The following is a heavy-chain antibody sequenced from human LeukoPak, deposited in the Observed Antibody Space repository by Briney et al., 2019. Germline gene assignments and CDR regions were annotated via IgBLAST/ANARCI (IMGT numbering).Heavy chain of an antibody. Sequence: SQTLSLTCTVSGGSISSGSYYWSWIRQPAGKGLEWIGRIYTSGSTNYNPSLKSRVTISVDTSKNQFSLKLSSVTAADTAVYYCARTTIFRAFDIWGQGTMVTVPS. J-gene: IGHJ3*02. V-gene: IGHV4-61*02. CDR1: GGSISSGSYY. CDR3: ARTTIFRAFDI. CDR2: IYTSGST. D-gene: IGHD3-3*01.